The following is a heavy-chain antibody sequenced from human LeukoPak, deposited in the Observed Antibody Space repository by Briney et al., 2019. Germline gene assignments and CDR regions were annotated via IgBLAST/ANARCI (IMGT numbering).Heavy chain of an antibody. CDR2: ISAYNGNT. J-gene: IGHJ5*02. D-gene: IGHD3-9*01. V-gene: IGHV1-18*01. Sequence: ASVKVSCKASGYTFTSYDINWVRQATGQGLEWMGWISAYNGNTNYAQKLQGRVTMTTDTSTSTAYMELRSLRSDDTAVYYCARDHLTISNWFDPWGQGTLVTVSS. CDR3: ARDHLTISNWFDP. CDR1: GYTFTSYD.